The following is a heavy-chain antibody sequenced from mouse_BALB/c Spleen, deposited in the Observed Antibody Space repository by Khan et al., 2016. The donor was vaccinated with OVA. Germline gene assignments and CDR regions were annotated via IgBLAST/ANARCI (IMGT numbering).Heavy chain of an antibody. J-gene: IGHJ2*01. CDR3: ARTARIKY. CDR2: ISYSGST. CDR1: GYSITSGYG. V-gene: IGHV3-2*02. D-gene: IGHD1-2*01. Sequence: EVELVESGPGLVKPSQSLSLTCTVTGYSITSGYGWNWIRQFPGNKLEWMGYISYSGSTNYNPSLKSRISITRDTSKNQFFLQLNSVTTEDTATYYCARTARIKYWGQGTTLTASS.